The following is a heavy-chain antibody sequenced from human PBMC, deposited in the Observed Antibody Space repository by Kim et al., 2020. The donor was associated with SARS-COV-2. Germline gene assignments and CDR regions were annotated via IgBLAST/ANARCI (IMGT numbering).Heavy chain of an antibody. CDR3: ARDYGALEPPSGY. CDR2: IWYDGSNK. Sequence: GGSLRLSCAASGFTFSSYGMHWVRQAPGKGLEWVAVIWYDGSNKYYADSVKGRFTISRDNSKNTLYLQMNSLRAEDTAVYYCARDYGALEPPSGYWGQGTLVTVSS. J-gene: IGHJ4*02. V-gene: IGHV3-33*01. D-gene: IGHD1-1*01. CDR1: GFTFSSYG.